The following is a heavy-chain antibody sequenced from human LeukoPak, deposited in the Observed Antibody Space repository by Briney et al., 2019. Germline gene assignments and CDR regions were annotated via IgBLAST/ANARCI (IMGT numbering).Heavy chain of an antibody. D-gene: IGHD6-19*01. V-gene: IGHV1-2*02. CDR2: INPNSGGT. CDR1: GYTFTGYY. Sequence: ASVKVSCKASGYTFTGYYMHWVRQAPGQGLEWMGWINPNSGGTNYAQKFQGRVTMTRDMSTSTVYMELSSLRSEDTAVYYCARDFRSRYSSGWRLDAFDIWGQGTMVTVSS. CDR3: ARDFRSRYSSGWRLDAFDI. J-gene: IGHJ3*02.